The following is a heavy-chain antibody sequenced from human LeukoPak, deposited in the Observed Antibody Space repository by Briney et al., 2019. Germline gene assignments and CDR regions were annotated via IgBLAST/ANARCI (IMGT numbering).Heavy chain of an antibody. V-gene: IGHV3-30*18. D-gene: IGHD3-10*01. J-gene: IGHJ4*02. CDR1: GFTFSSYG. CDR3: AKGGRRITMVRGVPDPLLFDY. Sequence: GRSLRLSCAASGFTFSSYGMHWVRQAPGKGLEWVAGISYDGSNKYYADSVKGRFTISRDNSKNTLYLQMNSLRAEDTAVYYCAKGGRRITMVRGVPDPLLFDYWGQGTLVTVSS. CDR2: ISYDGSNK.